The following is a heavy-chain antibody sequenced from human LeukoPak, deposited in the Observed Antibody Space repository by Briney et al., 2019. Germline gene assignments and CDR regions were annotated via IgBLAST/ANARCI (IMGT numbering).Heavy chain of an antibody. Sequence: PGGSLRLSCAASGFTFSSYSMNWVRQAPGKRLEWVSSISSSSSYIYYADSVKGRFTISRDNAKNSLYLQMNSLRAEDTAVYYCAREAYGSGNYPFDYWGQGTLVTVSS. CDR1: GFTFSSYS. V-gene: IGHV3-21*01. CDR2: ISSSSSYI. CDR3: AREAYGSGNYPFDY. J-gene: IGHJ4*02. D-gene: IGHD3-10*01.